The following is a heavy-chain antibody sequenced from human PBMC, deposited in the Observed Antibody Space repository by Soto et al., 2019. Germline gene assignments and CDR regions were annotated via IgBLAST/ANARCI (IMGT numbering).Heavy chain of an antibody. CDR3: TRGPRPSSAGTGAY. V-gene: IGHV3-74*01. D-gene: IGHD1-1*01. Sequence: GGSLRLSCAASGFAFDSYWMHWVRQVPGEGPVWVSRIDYDGTTTTYADSVKGRFTISRDNAKNTLYLQMNSLRAEDTAVYYCTRGPRPSSAGTGAYWGQGTQVTVS. CDR1: GFAFDSYW. CDR2: IDYDGTTT. J-gene: IGHJ4*02.